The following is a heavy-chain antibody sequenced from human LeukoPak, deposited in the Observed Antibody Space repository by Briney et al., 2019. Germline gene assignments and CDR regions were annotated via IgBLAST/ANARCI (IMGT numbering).Heavy chain of an antibody. CDR2: LRQDASEI. V-gene: IGHV3-7*01. CDR3: ARGGYYRYDY. CDR1: GFTFTNYW. Sequence: GGSLRLSCVASGFTFTNYWMSWVRQAPGKRLEWVASLRQDASEIHYVDSVEGRFTISRDNAQRSVFLQMNRLRVEDTAVYYCARGGYYRYDYWGQGTLVTVSS. D-gene: IGHD2-21*01. J-gene: IGHJ4*02.